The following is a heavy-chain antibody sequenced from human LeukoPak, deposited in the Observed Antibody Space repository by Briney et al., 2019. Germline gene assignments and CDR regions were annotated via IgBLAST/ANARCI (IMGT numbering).Heavy chain of an antibody. V-gene: IGHV4-39*07. CDR2: IYYSGST. J-gene: IGHJ5*02. CDR1: SGSISSNNYY. Sequence: PSETLSLTCSVSSGSISSNNYYWGWIRQPPGKGLEWIGSIYYSGSTYYNPSLKSRVTMSIDMSKNQFSLKLNSVTAADTAVYYCAREGSHYESSGYFTSWGQGTLFTVSS. CDR3: AREGSHYESSGYFTS. D-gene: IGHD3-22*01.